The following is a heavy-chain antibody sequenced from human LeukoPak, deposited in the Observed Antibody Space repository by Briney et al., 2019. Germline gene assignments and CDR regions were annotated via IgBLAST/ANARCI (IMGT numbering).Heavy chain of an antibody. CDR1: GGXISSYH. Sequence: SETLSLTCTVSGGXISSYHCSWIRQPPGKGLEYIGHIYYSGSTTYNPSLKSRVTISVDTSKNQFSLKMRSVTAADTAVYYCARLLGIGSSFDYWGQGTLVTVSS. V-gene: IGHV4-59*01. CDR3: ARLLGIGSSFDY. J-gene: IGHJ4*02. D-gene: IGHD6-6*01. CDR2: IYYSGST.